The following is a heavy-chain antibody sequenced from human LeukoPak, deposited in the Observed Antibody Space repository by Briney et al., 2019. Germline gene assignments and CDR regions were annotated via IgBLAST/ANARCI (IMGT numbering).Heavy chain of an antibody. D-gene: IGHD2-21*02. CDR1: GGSISSSSYY. CDR3: ARGPIVVVTATGGY. CDR2: IYYSGST. V-gene: IGHV4-39*07. J-gene: IGHJ4*02. Sequence: SETLSLTCTVSGGSISSSSYYWGWIRRPPGKGLEWIGSIYYSGSTYYNPSLKSRVTISVDTSKNQFSLKLSSVTAADTAVYYCARGPIVVVTATGGYWGQGTLVTVSS.